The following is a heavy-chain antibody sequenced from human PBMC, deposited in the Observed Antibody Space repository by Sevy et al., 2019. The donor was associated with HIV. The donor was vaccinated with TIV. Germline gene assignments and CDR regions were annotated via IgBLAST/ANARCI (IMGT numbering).Heavy chain of an antibody. D-gene: IGHD2-15*01. V-gene: IGHV1-18*01. CDR3: ARAYCSGGSCYSLAY. CDR2: VSAHNGDT. CDR1: GYTFTSYR. J-gene: IGHJ4*02. Sequence: ASVKVSCKASGYTFTSYRIYWVRQAPGQGLEWIGWVSAHNGDTNYVQKVQGRVAMTTDTSTSTAYMELRSLTSDDTAVYYCARAYCSGGSCYSLAYWGQGSLVTVSS.